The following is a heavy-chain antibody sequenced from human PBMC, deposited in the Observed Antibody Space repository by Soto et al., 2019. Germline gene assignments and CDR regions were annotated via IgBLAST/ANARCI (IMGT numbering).Heavy chain of an antibody. CDR1: GFTFSSYA. Sequence: EVQLLESGGGLVQPGGSLRLSCAASGFTFSSYAMSWVRQAPGKGLEWVSAISSSGGSTYYADSVKGRFTISRDNSKNTLYLQMNSLRAEDTAVYYCAKGEVRYCSSTSCPGDFQHWGQGTLVTVSS. V-gene: IGHV3-23*01. D-gene: IGHD2-2*01. J-gene: IGHJ1*01. CDR2: ISSSGGST. CDR3: AKGEVRYCSSTSCPGDFQH.